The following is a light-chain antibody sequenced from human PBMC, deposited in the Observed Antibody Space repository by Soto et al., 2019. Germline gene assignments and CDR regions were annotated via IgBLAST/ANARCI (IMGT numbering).Light chain of an antibody. Sequence: EIVMTQSPATLSVSPGERATLSCRASQSVRSKLAWYQQKPGQAPRLLIYDASTRAPGVPARFSGSGSGTEFTLTISSLQPDDFATYYCQQYNSYRTFGQGTKVEIK. V-gene: IGKV3-15*01. CDR1: QSVRSK. J-gene: IGKJ1*01. CDR3: QQYNSYRT. CDR2: DAS.